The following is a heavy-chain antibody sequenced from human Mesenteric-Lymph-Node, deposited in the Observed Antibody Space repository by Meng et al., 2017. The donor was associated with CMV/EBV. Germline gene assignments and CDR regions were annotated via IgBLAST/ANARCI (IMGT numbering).Heavy chain of an antibody. V-gene: IGHV4-4*01. J-gene: IGHJ5*02. Sequence: TCAVSGAAIGSGLWWNWVRQPPGKGLEWLGEISHSGDTKYKSSLQSRISISADMTKNRFSLILTSVTAADTGVYFCARSPGWYSLDPWGQGILVTVSS. CDR3: ARSPGWYSLDP. D-gene: IGHD2-15*01. CDR2: ISHSGDT. CDR1: GAAIGSGLW.